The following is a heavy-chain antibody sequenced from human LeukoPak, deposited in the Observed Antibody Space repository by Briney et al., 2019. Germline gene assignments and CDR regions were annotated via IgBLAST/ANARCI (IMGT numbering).Heavy chain of an antibody. Sequence: GASVEVSGKASGYTFTTYGISWVGQAPGQGLEWMGWISAYNGNTNYAQKLQGRVTMTTYTSTSTAYKELRRLRSDDTAVYYCARDQVVPAAKAGIDYWGQGTLVTVSS. CDR1: GYTFTTYG. D-gene: IGHD2-2*01. CDR2: ISAYNGNT. CDR3: ARDQVVPAAKAGIDY. V-gene: IGHV1-18*01. J-gene: IGHJ4*02.